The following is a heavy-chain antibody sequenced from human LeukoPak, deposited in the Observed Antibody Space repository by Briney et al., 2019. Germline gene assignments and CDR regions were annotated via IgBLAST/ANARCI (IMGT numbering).Heavy chain of an antibody. D-gene: IGHD3-3*01. Sequence: ASVKVSCKASGYTFTSYGISWVRQAPGQGLEWMGWIGAYNGNTNYAQKLQGRVTMTTDTSTSTAYMELRSLRSDDTAVYYCARDLTHHGYYDFWSGYSPLDYWGQGTLVTVSS. CDR1: GYTFTSYG. CDR3: ARDLTHHGYYDFWSGYSPLDY. CDR2: IGAYNGNT. J-gene: IGHJ4*02. V-gene: IGHV1-18*01.